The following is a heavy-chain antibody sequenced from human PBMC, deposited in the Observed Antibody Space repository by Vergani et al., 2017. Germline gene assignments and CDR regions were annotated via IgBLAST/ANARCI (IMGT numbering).Heavy chain of an antibody. Sequence: QVQLVESGGGVVQPGRSLRLSCAASGFTFSSYAMHWVRQAPGKGLEWVAVISYDGSNKYYADSVKGRFTISRDNSKNTLYLQMNSLRAEDTAVYYCARGQDYGGNSGGWFDPWGQGTLVIVSS. CDR2: ISYDGSNK. CDR3: ARGQDYGGNSGGWFDP. J-gene: IGHJ5*02. D-gene: IGHD4-23*01. CDR1: GFTFSSYA. V-gene: IGHV3-30-3*01.